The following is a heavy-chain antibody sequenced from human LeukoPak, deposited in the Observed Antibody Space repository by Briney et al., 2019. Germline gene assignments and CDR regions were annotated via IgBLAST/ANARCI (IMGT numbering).Heavy chain of an antibody. CDR3: TTLLERWLQLAIDY. Sequence: PGGSLRLSCAASGFTFSNAWMSWVRQAPGKGLEWVGRIKSKTDGGTTDYAAPVKGRFTISRDDSKNTLYLQMNSLKTEDTAVYYCTTLLERWLQLAIDYWGQGTLVTVSS. J-gene: IGHJ4*02. D-gene: IGHD5-24*01. V-gene: IGHV3-15*01. CDR1: GFTFSNAW. CDR2: IKSKTDGGTT.